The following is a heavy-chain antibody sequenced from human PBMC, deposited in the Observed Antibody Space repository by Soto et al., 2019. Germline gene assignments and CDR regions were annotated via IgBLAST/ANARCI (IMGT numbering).Heavy chain of an antibody. CDR2: INPSGGST. Sequence: ASVKVSCKASGYTFTSYYMHWVRQAPGQGLEWMGIINPSGGSTSYAQKYQGRVTMTRDTSTSTVNMELSSLSSEDTAVYYCARVFVSWYYDFWSGYYGPTWFDPWGQGTLDTVSS. CDR1: GYTFTSYY. V-gene: IGHV1-46*01. CDR3: ARVFVSWYYDFWSGYYGPTWFDP. D-gene: IGHD3-3*01. J-gene: IGHJ5*02.